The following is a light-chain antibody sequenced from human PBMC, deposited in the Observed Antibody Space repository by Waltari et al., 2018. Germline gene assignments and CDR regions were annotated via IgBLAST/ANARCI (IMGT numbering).Light chain of an antibody. CDR2: DAS. CDR3: QKYGTRPAT. CDR1: QSVGRT. J-gene: IGKJ1*01. V-gene: IGKV3-20*01. Sequence: EIVLTQSPASLSLSPGDRATLSCRASQSVGRTLAWYQQRPGQAPRLLIYDASRRATGIPDRFIGSWSGPDFSLTISGLEPEDFAVYYCQKYGTRPATFGQGTKVEVK.